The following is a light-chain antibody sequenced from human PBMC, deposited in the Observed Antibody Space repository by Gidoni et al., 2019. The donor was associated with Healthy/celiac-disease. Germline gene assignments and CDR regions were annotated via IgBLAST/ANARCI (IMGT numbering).Light chain of an antibody. CDR2: GAS. CDR3: QQYGSSPPWT. Sequence: EIVLTQSPGTMSVSPGDRATLSCRASQSVSSSYLAWYQQKPGQAPRLLIYGASIRATGIPSFTLTISRLEPEDFAVYYCQQYGSSPPWTFGQGTKVEIK. V-gene: IGKV3-20*01. CDR1: QSVSSSY. J-gene: IGKJ1*01.